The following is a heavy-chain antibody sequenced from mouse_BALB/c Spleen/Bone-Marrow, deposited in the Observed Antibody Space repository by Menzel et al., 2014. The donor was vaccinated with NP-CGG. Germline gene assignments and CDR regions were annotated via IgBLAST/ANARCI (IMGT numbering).Heavy chain of an antibody. D-gene: IGHD4-1*01. J-gene: IGHJ4*01. CDR3: ARETGPRAMDY. CDR1: GFTSSDYY. V-gene: IGHV5-4*02. Sequence: EVHLVESGGGLVKPGGSLKLSCAASGFTSSDYYMFWVRQTPEKRLEWVATISDDGGNTYYRDSVKGRLTISRDNAKNKLNLQMSSLKSEDTATYHCARETGPRAMDYWGQGTSVTVSS. CDR2: ISDDGGNT.